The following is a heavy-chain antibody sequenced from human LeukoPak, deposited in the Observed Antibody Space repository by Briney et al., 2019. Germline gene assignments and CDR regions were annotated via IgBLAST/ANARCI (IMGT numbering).Heavy chain of an antibody. CDR3: ARHPATYIAVAGHFDY. CDR1: GFTFSSYS. D-gene: IGHD6-19*01. Sequence: GGSLRLSCAASGFTFSSYSMNWVRQAPGKRLEWVSSISSSSSYIYYADSVKGRFTISRDNAKNSLYLQMNSLRAEDTAVYYCARHPATYIAVAGHFDYWGQGTLVTVSS. V-gene: IGHV3-21*01. CDR2: ISSSSSYI. J-gene: IGHJ4*02.